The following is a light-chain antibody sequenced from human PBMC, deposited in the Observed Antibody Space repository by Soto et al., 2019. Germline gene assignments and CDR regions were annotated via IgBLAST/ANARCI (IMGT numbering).Light chain of an antibody. CDR2: GAS. CDR3: QQRNDWRRGT. J-gene: IGKJ5*01. CDR1: QSISSDH. Sequence: ETVLTQSPGILSLSPGERATLACRASQSISSDHLAWYQQRPGQSPRLLIYGASSRTTGVPARFSGSGSGTDFTLTISSLEPEDFAVYYCQQRNDWRRGTFGQGTRLEIK. V-gene: IGKV3D-20*02.